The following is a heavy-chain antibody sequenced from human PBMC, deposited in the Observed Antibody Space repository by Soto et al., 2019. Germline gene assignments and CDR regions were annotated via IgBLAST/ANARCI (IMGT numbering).Heavy chain of an antibody. V-gene: IGHV3-33*01. CDR2: IWYDGSNK. J-gene: IGHJ6*02. CDR1: GFTFSSYG. Sequence: GGSLRLSCAASGFTFSSYGMHWVRQAPGKGLEWVAVIWYDGSNKYYADSVKGRFTISRDNSKNTLYLQMNSLRAEDTAVYYCARDGPYNYDSSGYYYVDYYYYGMDVWGQGTTVTVSS. D-gene: IGHD3-22*01. CDR3: ARDGPYNYDSSGYYYVDYYYYGMDV.